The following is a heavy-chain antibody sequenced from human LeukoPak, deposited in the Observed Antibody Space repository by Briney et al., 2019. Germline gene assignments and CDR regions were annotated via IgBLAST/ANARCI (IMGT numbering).Heavy chain of an antibody. D-gene: IGHD4-23*01. CDR1: GGTFSSYA. CDR2: IIPIFGTA. Sequence: ASVKVSCKASGGTFSSYAISWVRQAPGQGLEWMGRIIPIFGTANYAQKFQGRVTITTDESTSTAYMELSSLRSEDTAVYYCARDQHYGGIDYWGQGTLVTVSS. CDR3: ARDQHYGGIDY. V-gene: IGHV1-69*05. J-gene: IGHJ4*02.